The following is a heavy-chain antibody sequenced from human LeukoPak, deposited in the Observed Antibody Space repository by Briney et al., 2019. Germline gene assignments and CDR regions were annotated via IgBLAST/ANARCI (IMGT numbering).Heavy chain of an antibody. D-gene: IGHD3-22*01. CDR1: GFTFSSHS. V-gene: IGHV3-23*01. Sequence: GGSLRLSCAASGFTFSSHSMNWVRQAPGKGLEWVSAISGSGGSTYYADSVKGRFTISRDNSKNTLYLQMNSLRAEDTAVYYCAKEAGDYYDSSGYYSTDFDYWGQGTLVTVSS. CDR2: ISGSGGST. J-gene: IGHJ4*02. CDR3: AKEAGDYYDSSGYYSTDFDY.